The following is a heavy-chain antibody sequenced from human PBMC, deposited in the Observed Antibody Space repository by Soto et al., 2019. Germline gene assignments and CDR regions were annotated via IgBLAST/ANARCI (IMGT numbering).Heavy chain of an antibody. CDR3: ARERSDYGDLYWYFDL. CDR1: GYTFTAYY. CDR2: ITPNSGGT. J-gene: IGHJ2*01. D-gene: IGHD4-17*01. V-gene: IGHV1-2*02. Sequence: GASVKVSCKASGYTFTAYYMHWVRQAPGRGLEWMGWITPNSGGTKYAQKFQGRVTMTRDTSTSTVYMELSSLRSEDTAVYYCARERSDYGDLYWYFDLWGRGTLVTVSS.